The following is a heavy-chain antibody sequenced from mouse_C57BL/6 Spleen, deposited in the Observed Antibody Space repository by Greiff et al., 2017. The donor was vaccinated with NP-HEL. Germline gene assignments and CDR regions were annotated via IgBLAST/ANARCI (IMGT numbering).Heavy chain of an antibody. J-gene: IGHJ1*03. Sequence: VHVKQSGAELVKPGASVKLSCTASGFNIKDYYMHWVKQRTEQGLEWIGRIDPEDGETKYAPKFQGKATITADTSSNTAYLQLSSLTSEDTTVYYCARSGDYGNYVGWYFDVWGTGTTVTVSS. CDR2: IDPEDGET. CDR1: GFNIKDYY. CDR3: ARSGDYGNYVGWYFDV. D-gene: IGHD2-1*01. V-gene: IGHV14-2*01.